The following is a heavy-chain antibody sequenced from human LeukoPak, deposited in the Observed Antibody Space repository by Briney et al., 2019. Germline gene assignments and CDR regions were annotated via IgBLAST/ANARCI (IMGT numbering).Heavy chain of an antibody. CDR1: GYTFTGYY. CDR3: ERAVSRLQQLVLDY. D-gene: IGHD6-13*01. J-gene: IGHJ4*02. V-gene: IGHV1-2*02. CDR2: INPNSGGT. Sequence: APVKVSCKASGYTFTGYYMHWVRQAPGQGLEWVGWINPNSGGTNYAQTFQGRVTMTRDTSISTAYMELSRLRSDDTAVYYGERAVSRLQQLVLDYWGQGTLVTVSS.